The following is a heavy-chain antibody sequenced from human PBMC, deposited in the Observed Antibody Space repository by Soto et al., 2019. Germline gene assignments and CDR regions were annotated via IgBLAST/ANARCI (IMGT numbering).Heavy chain of an antibody. CDR2: IFYSGST. CDR1: GDSVSGYY. CDR3: ARGPHTPYSSDNRGSQYYFDY. Sequence: QVLLQESGPGLVRPSETLSLTCAVSGDSVSGYYWSWIRQTPGKGLEWIGYIFYSGSTNYKPSLKSRVTISVDTSTNQFSLKLSSVTAADTAMYYCARGPHTPYSSDNRGSQYYFDYWGQGNLVXVS. D-gene: IGHD3-22*01. V-gene: IGHV4-59*02. J-gene: IGHJ4*02.